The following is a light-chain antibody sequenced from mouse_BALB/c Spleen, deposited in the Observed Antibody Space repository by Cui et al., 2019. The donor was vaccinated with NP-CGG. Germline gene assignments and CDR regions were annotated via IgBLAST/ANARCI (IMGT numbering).Light chain of an antibody. Sequence: QAVVTQESALATSPGETVTLTGRSSTGAVTPSNYANWVQEKPDHLFTGLIGGTNNRTPGVPARFSGSLIGDKAALTITGAQTEDEAIYFCALWYSNHWVFGGGTKLTVL. V-gene: IGLV1*01. J-gene: IGLJ1*01. CDR3: ALWYSNHWV. CDR1: TGAVTPSNY. CDR2: GTN.